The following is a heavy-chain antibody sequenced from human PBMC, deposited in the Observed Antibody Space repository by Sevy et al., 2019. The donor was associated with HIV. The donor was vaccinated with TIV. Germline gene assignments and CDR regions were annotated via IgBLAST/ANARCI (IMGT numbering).Heavy chain of an antibody. J-gene: IGHJ4*02. V-gene: IGHV3-23*01. CDR3: AREGCTKPHDY. Sequence: GGSLRLSCAASGLTFSKYSMSWIRQTPGKGLEWVSTFSFGCGKINYADSVKGRFTISRDDSRNTFYLQMNSLRAEDTAIHYCAREGCTKPHDYWGQRTVVTVSS. D-gene: IGHD2-8*01. CDR2: FSFGCGKI. CDR1: GLTFSKYS.